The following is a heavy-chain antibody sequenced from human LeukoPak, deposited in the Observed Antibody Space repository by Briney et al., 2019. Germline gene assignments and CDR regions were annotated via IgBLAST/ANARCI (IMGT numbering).Heavy chain of an antibody. J-gene: IGHJ6*02. CDR1: GYTFTGYY. D-gene: IGHD6-19*01. CDR3: ARDRRDMSSGWYVYYYYYGVDV. V-gene: IGHV1-2*04. Sequence: GASVKVSCKASGYTFTGYYMHWVRQAPGQGLEWMGWINPNSGGTNYAQKFQGWVTMTRDTSISTAYMELSRLRSDDTAVYYCARDRRDMSSGWYVYYYYYGVDVWGQGTTVTVSS. CDR2: INPNSGGT.